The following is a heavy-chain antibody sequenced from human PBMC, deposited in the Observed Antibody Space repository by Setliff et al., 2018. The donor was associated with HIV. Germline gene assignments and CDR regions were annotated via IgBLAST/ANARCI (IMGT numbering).Heavy chain of an antibody. J-gene: IGHJ6*04. V-gene: IGHV4-61*03. CDR1: GDSVSSRSYY. D-gene: IGHD3-10*01. CDR2: IYYSGST. Sequence: KTSETLSLTCTVSGDSVSSRSYYWSWIRQPPGKGLEWIGYIYYSGSTNYNPSLKSRVTISVDTSKNHFSLRLNSVTAADTAIYYCTRRGADSYYPRPLDVWGKGTTVTVSS. CDR3: TRRGADSYYPRPLDV.